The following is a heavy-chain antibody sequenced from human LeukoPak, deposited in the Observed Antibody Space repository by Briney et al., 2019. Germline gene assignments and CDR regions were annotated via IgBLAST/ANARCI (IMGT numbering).Heavy chain of an antibody. D-gene: IGHD2-8*01. CDR1: GYTFTSYG. J-gene: IGHJ6*02. Sequence: ASVKVSCKASGYTFTSYGITWVRQAPGQGLEWMGWISTHNDNTNYAQKLQGRVTMTTDTSTSTAYMELRSLRSDDTAVYYCARASVSNYYYYYGMDVWGQGTTVTVSS. CDR3: ARASVSNYYYYYGMDV. V-gene: IGHV1-18*01. CDR2: ISTHNDNT.